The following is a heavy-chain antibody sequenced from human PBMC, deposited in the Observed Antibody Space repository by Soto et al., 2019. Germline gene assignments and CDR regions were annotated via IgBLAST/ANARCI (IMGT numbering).Heavy chain of an antibody. CDR3: ARDGCSSTSCYPHTDYYYYGMDV. J-gene: IGHJ6*02. Sequence: ASVKVSCKGAGYAFTSYGSSWGRQAPGQGLEWMGWISAYNGNTNYAQKLQGRVTMTTDTSTSTAYMELRSLRSDDTAVYYCARDGCSSTSCYPHTDYYYYGMDVWGQGTTVTVSS. V-gene: IGHV1-18*01. CDR1: GYAFTSYG. D-gene: IGHD2-2*01. CDR2: ISAYNGNT.